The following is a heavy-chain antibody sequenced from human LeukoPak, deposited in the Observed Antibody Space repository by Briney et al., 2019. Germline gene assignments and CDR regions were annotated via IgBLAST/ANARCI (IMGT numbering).Heavy chain of an antibody. CDR1: GFTFDDYG. CDR3: AKSRGSGSSMPRGVNFDY. J-gene: IGHJ4*02. V-gene: IGHV3-23*01. D-gene: IGHD3-10*01. Sequence: PGGSLRLSCAASGFTFDDYGMTWVRQAPGKGLEWVSTINDGGSITYYADSVKGRFTISRDNSKNTLFLQMSSLRAEDTAVYYCAKSRGSGSSMPRGVNFDYWGQGTLVTVSS. CDR2: INDGGSIT.